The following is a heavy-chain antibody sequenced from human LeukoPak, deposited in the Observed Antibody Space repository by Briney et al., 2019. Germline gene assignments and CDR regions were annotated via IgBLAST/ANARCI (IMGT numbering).Heavy chain of an antibody. CDR1: GGSISSGSYY. V-gene: IGHV4-61*02. Sequence: PSETLSLTCTVSGGSISSGSYYWSWIRQPAGKGLEWIGRIYTSGSTNYNPSLKSRVTISVDTSKNQFSLKLSSVTAADTAVYYCAREPIYYYGSGSCPQSDYWGQGTLVTVSS. CDR3: AREPIYYYGSGSCPQSDY. CDR2: IYTSGST. J-gene: IGHJ4*02. D-gene: IGHD3-10*01.